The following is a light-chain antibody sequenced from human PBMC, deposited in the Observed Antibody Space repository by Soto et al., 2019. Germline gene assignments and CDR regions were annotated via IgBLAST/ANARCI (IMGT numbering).Light chain of an antibody. CDR3: QQTYSNPRM. J-gene: IGKJ1*01. V-gene: IGKV1-39*01. CDR2: AAS. CDR1: KNINKY. Sequence: IQMTQSPSSLSASVGGKVTITCRASKNINKYLNWYKQKPGKAPELLIYAASNLQIGVTSRFSGNGSGTDFTLTVSSVQPEDFATYYCQQTYSNPRMFGQGTKVDIK.